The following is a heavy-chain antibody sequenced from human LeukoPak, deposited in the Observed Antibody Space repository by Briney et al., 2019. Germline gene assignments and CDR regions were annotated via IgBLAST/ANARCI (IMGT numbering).Heavy chain of an antibody. CDR1: GFTFSSYS. J-gene: IGHJ4*02. V-gene: IGHV3-21*01. CDR2: ISTSSSYI. D-gene: IGHD1-1*01. Sequence: GRTLRLSCAASGFTFSSYSMNWVRQAPGKGREWVSSISTSSSYIYYAHSVKGRFTISRDNAKNSLYLQKNSLRAEDTAVYYCARDAGAATGTTETDYWGQGTLVTVSS. CDR3: ARDAGAATGTTETDY.